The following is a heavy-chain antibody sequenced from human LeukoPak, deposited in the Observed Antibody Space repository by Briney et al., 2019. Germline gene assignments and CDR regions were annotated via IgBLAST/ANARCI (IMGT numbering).Heavy chain of an antibody. CDR1: GFTFSSYA. Sequence: SGGSLRLSCAASGFTFSSYAMSWVRQTPGKGLEWVSAIGGGGGSTYYADSVKGRFTIPRDNSKNTLYLLMNSLRADDTAVYYCAKELRGYSYGFDYWGQGTLVTVSS. V-gene: IGHV3-23*01. J-gene: IGHJ4*02. CDR3: AKELRGYSYGFDY. D-gene: IGHD5-18*01. CDR2: IGGGGGST.